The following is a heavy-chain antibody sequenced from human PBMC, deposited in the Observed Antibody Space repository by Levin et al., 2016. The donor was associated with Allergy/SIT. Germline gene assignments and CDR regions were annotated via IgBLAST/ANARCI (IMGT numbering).Heavy chain of an antibody. J-gene: IGHJ5*02. CDR3: AEYSSSWYGNWFDP. V-gene: IGHV4-4*02. Sequence: GSLRLSCAVSGGSISSSNWWSWVRQPPGKGLEWIGEIYHSGSTNYNPSLKSRVTISVDKSKNQFSLKLSSVTAADTAVYYCAEYSSSWYGNWFDPWGQGTLVTVSS. CDR1: GGSISSSNW. CDR2: IYHSGST. D-gene: IGHD6-13*01.